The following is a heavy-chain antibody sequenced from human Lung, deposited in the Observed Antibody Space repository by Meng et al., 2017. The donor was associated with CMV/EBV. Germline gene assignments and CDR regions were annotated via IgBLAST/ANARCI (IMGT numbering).Heavy chain of an antibody. CDR1: GGIFSSSA. Sequence: SVKVSCKVSGGIFSSSAISWVRQAPGQGLEWMERIIPLLDITNYAPNFQGRVTITADKSTSTAYMEMSSLRYDDTAFYYCARSTSKYDFWSGYPPFLDPWGQGTQVTVSS. CDR3: ARSTSKYDFWSGYPPFLDP. CDR2: IIPLLDIT. V-gene: IGHV1-69*04. D-gene: IGHD3-3*01. J-gene: IGHJ5*02.